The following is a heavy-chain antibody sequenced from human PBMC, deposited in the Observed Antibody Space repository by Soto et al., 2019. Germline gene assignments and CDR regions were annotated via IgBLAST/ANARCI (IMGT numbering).Heavy chain of an antibody. Sequence: SETLSLTCTVSGGSISSSSYYWDWIRQPPGKGLEWIGSIYYSGSTYYNPSLKSRVTISVDTSKNQFSLKLSSVTAADTAIYYCARGYGRNFDYWGQGTLVTVSS. V-gene: IGHV4-39*07. J-gene: IGHJ4*02. D-gene: IGHD5-18*01. CDR1: GGSISSSSYY. CDR2: IYYSGST. CDR3: ARGYGRNFDY.